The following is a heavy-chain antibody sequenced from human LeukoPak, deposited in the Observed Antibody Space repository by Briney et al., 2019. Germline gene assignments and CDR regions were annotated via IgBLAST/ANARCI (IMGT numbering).Heavy chain of an antibody. CDR3: ARGDQLWSTLFDY. J-gene: IGHJ4*02. CDR1: GFTFSSYG. V-gene: IGHV3-21*01. Sequence: SGGSLRLSCAASGFTFSSYGMNWVRQAPGKGLEWVSSISRSSTHIDYADSVKGRFTISRDNAKNSLYLQMNSLRAEDTAVYYCARGDQLWSTLFDYWGQGTLVTVSS. D-gene: IGHD5-18*01. CDR2: ISRSSTHI.